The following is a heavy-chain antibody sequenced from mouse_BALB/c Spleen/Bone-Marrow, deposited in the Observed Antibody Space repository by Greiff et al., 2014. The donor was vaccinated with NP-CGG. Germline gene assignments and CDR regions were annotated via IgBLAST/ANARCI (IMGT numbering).Heavy chain of an antibody. V-gene: IGHV5-15*02. J-gene: IGHJ4*01. CDR2: ISNLAYSI. CDR3: AREGGAMDC. CDR1: GFTFSDYG. Sequence: EVQVVESGGGLVQPGGSRKLSCAASGFTFSDYGMAWVRQAPGKGPEWVAFISNLAYSIYYADTVTGRFTISRENAKNTLYLEMSSLRSEDTAMYYCAREGGAMDCWGQGTSVTVSS.